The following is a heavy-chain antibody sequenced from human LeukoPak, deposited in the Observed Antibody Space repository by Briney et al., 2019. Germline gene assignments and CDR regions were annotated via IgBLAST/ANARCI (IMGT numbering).Heavy chain of an antibody. CDR2: INPNSGGT. J-gene: IGHJ5*02. CDR3: ARVAYSKRIGWFDP. D-gene: IGHD4-11*01. Sequence: GASVKVSCKASGYTFTGYYMHWVRQAPGQGLEWMGWINPNSGGTNYAQKFQGRVTTTRDTSISTAYMELSRLRSDDTAVYYCARVAYSKRIGWFDPWGQGTLVTVSS. V-gene: IGHV1-2*02. CDR1: GYTFTGYY.